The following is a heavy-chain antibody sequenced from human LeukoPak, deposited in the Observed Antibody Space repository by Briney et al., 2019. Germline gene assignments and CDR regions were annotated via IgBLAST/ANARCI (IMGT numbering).Heavy chain of an antibody. CDR3: AREGSYLNSGGSYYLHWLDP. V-gene: IGHV3-48*03. J-gene: IGHJ5*02. Sequence: GGSLRLSCAASGFTFSSYEMNWVRQAPGEGLEWVSYISSSGSTIYYADSVKGRFTISRDNAKNTLYLQMNSLRAEDTAIYYCAREGSYLNSGGSYYLHWLDPWGQGTLVSVSS. CDR1: GFTFSSYE. D-gene: IGHD3-22*01. CDR2: ISSSGSTI.